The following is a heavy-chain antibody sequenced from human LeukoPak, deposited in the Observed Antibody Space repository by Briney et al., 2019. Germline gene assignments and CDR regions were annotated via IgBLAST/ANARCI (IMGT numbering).Heavy chain of an antibody. J-gene: IGHJ4*02. D-gene: IGHD3-22*01. CDR1: GYTFTGYY. Sequence: GASVKVSCKASGYTFTGYYMHWVRQAPGQGLEWMGWINPNSGGTNYAQKFQGRVTMTRDTSISTAYMELSRLRSDDTAVCYCAAPYYYDSSGYAYWGQGTLVTVSS. V-gene: IGHV1-2*02. CDR3: AAPYYYDSSGYAY. CDR2: INPNSGGT.